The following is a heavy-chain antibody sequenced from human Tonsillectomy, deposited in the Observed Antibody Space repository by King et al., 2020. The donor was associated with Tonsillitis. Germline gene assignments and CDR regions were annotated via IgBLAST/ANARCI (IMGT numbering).Heavy chain of an antibody. CDR1: GFPFSSYS. D-gene: IGHD4-11*01. J-gene: IGHJ6*03. CDR3: ARGPPGTTVTSYYYYYMDV. V-gene: IGHV3-21*01. CDR2: LSRNSTFI. Sequence: VQLVESGGGLVKPGGSLRLSCAASGFPFSSYSMNWVRQAPGEGLEWVSCLSRNSTFIYYADSVKGRFTISRDNAKKSLFLQMSSLRAEDSAVYYCARGPPGTTVTSYYYYYMDVWGKGTTVTVSS.